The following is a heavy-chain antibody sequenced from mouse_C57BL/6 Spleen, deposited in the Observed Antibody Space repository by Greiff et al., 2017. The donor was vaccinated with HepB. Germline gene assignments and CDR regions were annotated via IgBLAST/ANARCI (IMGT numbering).Heavy chain of an antibody. CDR1: GYAFSSSW. V-gene: IGHV1-82*01. CDR2: IYPGDGDT. J-gene: IGHJ2*01. CDR3: ARSGITTVVAPLDY. D-gene: IGHD1-1*01. Sequence: QVQLQQSGPELVKPGASVKISCKASGYAFSSSWMNWVKQRPGKGLEWIGRIYPGDGDTNYNGKFKGKATLTADKSSSTAYMQLSSLTSEDSAVYFCARSGITTVVAPLDYWGQGTTLTVSS.